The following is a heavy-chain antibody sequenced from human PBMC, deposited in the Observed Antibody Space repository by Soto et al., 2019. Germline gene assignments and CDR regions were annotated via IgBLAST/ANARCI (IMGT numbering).Heavy chain of an antibody. Sequence: SETLSLTCTVSGGSISSGDYYWSWIRQPPGKGLEWIGYIYYSGSTYYNPSLKSRVTISVDTSKNQFSLKLSSVTAADTAVYYCASRPGGYCSGGSCRPFDYWGQGTLVTV. CDR2: IYYSGST. V-gene: IGHV4-30-4*01. D-gene: IGHD2-15*01. CDR1: GGSISSGDYY. CDR3: ASRPGGYCSGGSCRPFDY. J-gene: IGHJ4*02.